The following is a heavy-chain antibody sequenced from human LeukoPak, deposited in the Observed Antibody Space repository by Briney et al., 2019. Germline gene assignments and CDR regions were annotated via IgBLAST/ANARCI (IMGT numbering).Heavy chain of an antibody. CDR3: ARDRGYSYYYDTSGYFDF. CDR2: ISTVNGKT. J-gene: IGHJ4*02. CDR1: GYTFTSYY. Sequence: ASVKVSCKASGYTFTSYYMHWVRQAPGQRLEWMGWISTVNGKTKYSQKFQGRVTFTRDTSADTAYMELSSLSSEDTAVYYCARDRGYSYYYDTSGYFDFWGQGALVTVSS. D-gene: IGHD3-22*01. V-gene: IGHV1-3*04.